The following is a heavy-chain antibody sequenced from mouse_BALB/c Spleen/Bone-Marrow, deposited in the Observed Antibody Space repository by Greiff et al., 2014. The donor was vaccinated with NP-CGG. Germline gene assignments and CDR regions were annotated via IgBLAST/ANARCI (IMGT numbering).Heavy chain of an antibody. CDR2: IDPANGNT. V-gene: IGHV14-3*02. D-gene: IGHD1-1*01. CDR1: GFNIKDTY. Sequence: VQLQQPGAELVKPGASVKLSCTASGFNIKDTYIHWVKQRPEQGLEWIGRIDPANGNTKYDPKFQGKATITADTSSNTAYLQLSSLTSGDTAVYYCARRLRSAMDYWGQGTSVTVSS. J-gene: IGHJ4*01. CDR3: ARRLRSAMDY.